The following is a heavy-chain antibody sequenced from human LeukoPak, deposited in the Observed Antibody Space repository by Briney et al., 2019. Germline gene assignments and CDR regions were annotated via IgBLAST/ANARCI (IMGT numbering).Heavy chain of an antibody. CDR1: GGSISSTTSY. V-gene: IGHV4-39*01. CDR2: IYYSGST. J-gene: IGHJ4*02. CDR3: AALSGYSGYDWFSHFDY. D-gene: IGHD5-12*01. Sequence: SETLSLTCAVSGGSISSTTSYGGWIRQPPGKGLEWLGRIYYSGSTFYNPSLKSRVTISVDTSKNQFSLSLCSVTAADTAVYYCAALSGYSGYDWFSHFDYWGQGTLVTVSS.